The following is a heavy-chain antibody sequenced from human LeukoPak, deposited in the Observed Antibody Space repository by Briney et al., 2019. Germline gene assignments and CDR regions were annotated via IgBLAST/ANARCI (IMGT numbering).Heavy chain of an antibody. J-gene: IGHJ6*02. CDR3: ATVRGARGYYYYGMDV. D-gene: IGHD3-10*01. V-gene: IGHV4-34*01. CDR1: GGSFSGDY. Sequence: SETLSLTCAVYGGSFSGDYWSWIRQPPGKGLEWIGEINHSGSTNYNPSLKSRVTISVDTSKNQFSLKVISVTAADTAVYYCATVRGARGYYYYGMDVWGQGTTVTVSS. CDR2: INHSGST.